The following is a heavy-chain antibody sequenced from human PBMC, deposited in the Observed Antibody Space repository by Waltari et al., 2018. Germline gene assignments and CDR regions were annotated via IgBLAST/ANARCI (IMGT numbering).Heavy chain of an antibody. Sequence: GLVRSSETLSLTCTVSGHSVNNDFYWAWIRQSPGGGLEWIASIYHTGSSHYNSSLKSRVSISTDMSTKQFFLTLTHLTAADTAVYYCAEEGNTTAGLFDSWGQGTLVTVSS. J-gene: IGHJ4*02. CDR1: GHSVNNDFY. D-gene: IGHD6-25*01. CDR2: IYHTGSS. CDR3: AEEGNTTAGLFDS. V-gene: IGHV4-38-2*02.